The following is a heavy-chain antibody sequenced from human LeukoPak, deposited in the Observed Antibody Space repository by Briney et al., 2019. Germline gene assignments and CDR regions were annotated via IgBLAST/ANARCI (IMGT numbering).Heavy chain of an antibody. J-gene: IGHJ6*03. CDR3: AKRFVGITINYYYMDV. V-gene: IGHV3-23*01. CDR1: GFTFSSFA. D-gene: IGHD3-10*01. Sequence: GGSLRLSSAACGFTFSSFAMIWVRQAPGKGLEWVSVISGSGGSTYYADSVRGRITISRSNSKTTLYLQMISLRAEDTAVYYCAKRFVGITINYYYMDVWGKGTTVTVSS. CDR2: ISGSGGST.